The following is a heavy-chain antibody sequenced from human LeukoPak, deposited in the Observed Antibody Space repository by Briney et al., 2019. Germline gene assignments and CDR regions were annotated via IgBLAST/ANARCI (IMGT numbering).Heavy chain of an antibody. CDR1: GGTFSSYA. CDR3: ARVVTMVRGVISDHNWFDP. Sequence: ASVKVSCKASGGTFSSYAISWVRQAPGQGLEWMGGIIPIFGTANYAQKFQGRVTITADKSTSTAYMELSSLRSEDTAVYYCARVVTMVRGVISDHNWFDPWGQGTLVTVSS. J-gene: IGHJ5*02. D-gene: IGHD3-10*01. CDR2: IIPIFGTA. V-gene: IGHV1-69*06.